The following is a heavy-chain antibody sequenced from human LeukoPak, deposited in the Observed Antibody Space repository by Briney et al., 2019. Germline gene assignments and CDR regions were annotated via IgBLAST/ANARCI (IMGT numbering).Heavy chain of an antibody. CDR2: IYSGDSDA. V-gene: IGHV5-51*01. Sequence: GESLKISCKGSGYIFSNYWIGWVRQMPGKGLEWMGIIYSGDSDARYSPSFQGQVTFSVDTSISTVYLQWTYLKASDSAMYYCARREASANFDYWGQGTLVTVSS. J-gene: IGHJ4*02. CDR1: GYIFSNYW. CDR3: ARREASANFDY. D-gene: IGHD2-15*01.